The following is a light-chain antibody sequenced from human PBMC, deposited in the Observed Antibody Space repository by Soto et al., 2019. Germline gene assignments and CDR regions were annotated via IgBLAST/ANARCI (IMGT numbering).Light chain of an antibody. J-gene: IGKJ4*01. CDR2: AAS. Sequence: DIQMTQSPSSVSASVGDRVTITCRASEGVSTWLAWYQRKPGRAPNLLIYAASSLQSGVPSRFSGSGSGTDFTLTISSLQPEDFATYYCQQANSFPFTFGGGTKVEIK. V-gene: IGKV1-12*01. CDR1: EGVSTW. CDR3: QQANSFPFT.